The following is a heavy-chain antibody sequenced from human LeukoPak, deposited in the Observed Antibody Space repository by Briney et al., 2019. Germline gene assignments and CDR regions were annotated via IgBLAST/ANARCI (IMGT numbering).Heavy chain of an antibody. CDR3: AREPGYSYGSANDY. J-gene: IGHJ4*02. CDR2: IYSGGKT. V-gene: IGHV3-53*01. D-gene: IGHD5-18*01. Sequence: GGSLRLSCAASGFTVSGTYMSWVRQAPGKGLEWVSVIYSGGKTYYADSVKGRFTISRDNSKNTLYLQMNSLRAEDTAVYYCAREPGYSYGSANDYWGQGTLVTVSS. CDR1: GFTVSGTY.